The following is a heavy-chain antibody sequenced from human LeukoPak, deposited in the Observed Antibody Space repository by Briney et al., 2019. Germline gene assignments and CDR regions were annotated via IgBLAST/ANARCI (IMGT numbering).Heavy chain of an antibody. D-gene: IGHD3-3*01. Sequence: ASAKVSCKASGGTFSSYAISWVRQAPGQGLEWMGGIIPIFGTANYAQKFQGRVTITTDESTSTAYMELSSLRSEDTAVYYCARAPSITIFGVVTELYFDYWGQGTLVTVSS. J-gene: IGHJ4*02. CDR2: IIPIFGTA. CDR1: GGTFSSYA. V-gene: IGHV1-69*05. CDR3: ARAPSITIFGVVTELYFDY.